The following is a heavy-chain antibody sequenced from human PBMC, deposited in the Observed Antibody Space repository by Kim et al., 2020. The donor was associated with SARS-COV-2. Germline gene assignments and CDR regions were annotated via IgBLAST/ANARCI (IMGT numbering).Heavy chain of an antibody. Sequence: GGSLRLSCAASGFTFMSYALNWIRQAPGKGLECVASISGSGASTYYADSVKGRFSISRVNSKSIFYLQMNRLRAEDTAVYYCAGASSSGWLAASDYWGQGIVVSVSS. CDR1: GFTFMSYA. J-gene: IGHJ4*02. CDR3: AGASSSGWLAASDY. D-gene: IGHD6-13*01. CDR2: ISGSGAST. V-gene: IGHV3-23*01.